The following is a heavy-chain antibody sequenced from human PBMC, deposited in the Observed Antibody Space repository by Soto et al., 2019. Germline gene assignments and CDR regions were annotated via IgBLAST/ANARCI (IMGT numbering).Heavy chain of an antibody. D-gene: IGHD2-8*01. CDR2: IWYDGNNK. CDR3: ERGMYYGMEV. J-gene: IGHJ6*02. Sequence: QVQLVESGGGVVQPGRSLRLSCAASGFIFSSYGMHWVRQAPGKGLEWVAVIWYDGNNKYYADSVKGRFTISRDNSKNTLYLQLNSLRAEDKAVYYCERGMYYGMEVWGQGTTVTVSS. V-gene: IGHV3-33*01. CDR1: GFIFSSYG.